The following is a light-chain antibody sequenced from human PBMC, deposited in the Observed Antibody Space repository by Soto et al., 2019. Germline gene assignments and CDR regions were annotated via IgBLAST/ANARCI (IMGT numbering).Light chain of an antibody. CDR1: RSVDIN. V-gene: IGKV3-15*01. Sequence: DRVLTQSPATLSVSPGERVTLSCRASRSVDINLAWYQQKPGQAPRLLIYGASTRATDMPGRFSGRGSGTEFTLTINSLQSEDFAVYYCQQYNTWPPWTFGQGTKVDI. J-gene: IGKJ1*01. CDR2: GAS. CDR3: QQYNTWPPWT.